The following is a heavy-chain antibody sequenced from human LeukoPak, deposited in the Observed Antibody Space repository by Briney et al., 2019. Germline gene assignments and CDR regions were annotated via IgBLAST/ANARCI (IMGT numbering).Heavy chain of an antibody. D-gene: IGHD6-19*01. Sequence: RAPVKVSCKASGYIFTNYALHWVRLAPGQRLEWMGWLNNDNSNTESSQKFQGRVTITWDTSATTAYMELNSLSSEDTAVYYCARGGPNRSGWTLDHWGQGTLVTVSS. CDR1: GYIFTNYA. CDR2: LNNDNSNT. J-gene: IGHJ4*02. V-gene: IGHV1-3*04. CDR3: ARGGPNRSGWTLDH.